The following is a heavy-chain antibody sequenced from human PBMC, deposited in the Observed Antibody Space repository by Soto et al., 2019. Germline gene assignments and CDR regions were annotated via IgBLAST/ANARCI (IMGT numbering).Heavy chain of an antibody. D-gene: IGHD3-22*01. J-gene: IGHJ4*02. CDR2: IYYSGST. Sequence: PSETLSLTCTVSGGSISSSSYYWGWIRQPPGKGLEWIGSIYYSGSTYYNPSLKSRVTISVDTSKNQFSLKLSSVTAADTAVYYCASTYDSSGYYYPYWGQGTLVTV. V-gene: IGHV4-39*01. CDR1: GGSISSSSYY. CDR3: ASTYDSSGYYYPY.